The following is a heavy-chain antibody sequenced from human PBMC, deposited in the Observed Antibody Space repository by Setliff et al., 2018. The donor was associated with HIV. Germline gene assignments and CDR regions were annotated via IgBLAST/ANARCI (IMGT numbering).Heavy chain of an antibody. CDR1: GFTFSSYA. Sequence: GGSLSLSCAASGFTFSSYAMTWVRQAQGKGLEWGSGISGSGGNTYYADSVKGRFTISRDNSKNTLYLQMNSLRAEDTAVYYCAKGASSGWIHWYFDLWGRGTLVTVSS. V-gene: IGHV3-23*01. D-gene: IGHD6-19*01. CDR3: AKGASSGWIHWYFDL. CDR2: ISGSGGNT. J-gene: IGHJ2*01.